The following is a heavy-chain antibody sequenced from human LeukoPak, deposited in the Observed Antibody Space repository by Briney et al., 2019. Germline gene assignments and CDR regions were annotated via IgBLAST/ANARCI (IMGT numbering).Heavy chain of an antibody. CDR2: VFHSGTT. CDR3: AKYSSSSFAFDI. V-gene: IGHV4-39*01. Sequence: SETLSLTCIVSGGSISGSYSYWGWVRQPPGEGLEWIGNVFHSGTTYYNPSLKSRLTASVDTSKNLFSMRLSSVTAADTAVYYCAKYSSSSFAFDIWGQGTMVTVSS. J-gene: IGHJ3*02. CDR1: GGSISGSYSY. D-gene: IGHD6-6*01.